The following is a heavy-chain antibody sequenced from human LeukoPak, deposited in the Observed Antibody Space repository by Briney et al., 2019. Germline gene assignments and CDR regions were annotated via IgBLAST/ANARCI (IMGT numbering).Heavy chain of an antibody. V-gene: IGHV4-34*01. Sequence: GSLRLSCAASGFTFSDYYMSWIRQPPGKGLEWIGEINHSGSTNYNPSLKSRVTISVDTSKNQFSLKLSSVTAADTAVYYCARALYYYDSSGSPRPLLDYWGQGTLVTVSS. D-gene: IGHD3-22*01. J-gene: IGHJ4*02. CDR3: ARALYYYDSSGSPRPLLDY. CDR1: GFTFSDYY. CDR2: INHSGST.